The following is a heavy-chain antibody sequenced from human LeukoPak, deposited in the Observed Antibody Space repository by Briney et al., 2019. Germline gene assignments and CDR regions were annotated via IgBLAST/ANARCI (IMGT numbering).Heavy chain of an antibody. J-gene: IGHJ4*02. CDR1: GYTFTGYY. V-gene: IGHV1-2*02. Sequence: ASVKVSCKASGYTFTGYYMHWVRQAPGQGLEWMGWINPNSGGTNYAQKFQGRVTMTRDTSISTAYMELSRLRSDDTAVYYCAREYAVSLFLDASGSGYYEAFDYWGQGTLVTVSS. CDR2: INPNSGGT. D-gene: IGHD3-22*01. CDR3: AREYAVSLFLDASGSGYYEAFDY.